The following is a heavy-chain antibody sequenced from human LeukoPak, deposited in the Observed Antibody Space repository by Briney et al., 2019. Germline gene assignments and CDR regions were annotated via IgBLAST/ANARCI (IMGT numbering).Heavy chain of an antibody. D-gene: IGHD1-26*01. Sequence: SGGSLRLSCAASGFTFGSSWMHWVRRAPGKGLDWVSRINSDGSSIAYADSVKGRFTISRDNSKNTLYLQMNSLRAEDTAVYYCARGRWELPNWGQGTLVTVSS. CDR2: INSDGSSI. CDR3: ARGRWELPN. CDR1: GFTFGSSW. J-gene: IGHJ4*02. V-gene: IGHV3-74*01.